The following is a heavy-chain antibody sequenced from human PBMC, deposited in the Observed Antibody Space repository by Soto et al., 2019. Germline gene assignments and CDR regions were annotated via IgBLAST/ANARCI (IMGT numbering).Heavy chain of an antibody. V-gene: IGHV1-69*01. CDR3: ARIRRNIAVAGKEEFDY. D-gene: IGHD6-19*01. J-gene: IGHJ4*02. CDR2: IIPIFGTA. CDR1: GGTFSSYA. Sequence: QVQLVQSGAEVKKPGSSVKVSCKASGGTFSSYAISWVRQAPGQGLEWMGGIIPIFGTANYAQKFQGRVTITADESTSTAYMELSSLRSEDTAVYYCARIRRNIAVAGKEEFDYWGQGTLVTVSS.